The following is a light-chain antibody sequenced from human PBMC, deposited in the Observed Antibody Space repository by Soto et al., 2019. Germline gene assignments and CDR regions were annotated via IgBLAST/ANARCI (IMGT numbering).Light chain of an antibody. J-gene: IGKJ1*01. CDR3: QHYNSYSEA. CDR1: QTISSW. CDR2: KAS. Sequence: DIQMTQSRSTLSGSVGYRFTITCRASQTISSWLAWYQQKPGKAPKLLIYKASTLKSGVPSRFSGSGSGTEFTLTISSLQPDDFATYYCQHYNSYSEAFGQGTTGDIK. V-gene: IGKV1-5*03.